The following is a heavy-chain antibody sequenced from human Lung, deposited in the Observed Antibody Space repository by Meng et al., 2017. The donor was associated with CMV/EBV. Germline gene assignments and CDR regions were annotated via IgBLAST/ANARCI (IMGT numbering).Heavy chain of an antibody. CDR2: ISRDSAYI. Sequence: SCAASGFSFRSYSMNWVRLTPGKGLEWVASISRDSAYIFYADSVKGRFTISRDNAKNSLYLQMNSLRAEDTALYYCARDPHEGDIVVVPVVLGQGXTVTVSS. D-gene: IGHD2-2*01. CDR1: GFSFRSYS. CDR3: ARDPHEGDIVVVPVV. J-gene: IGHJ6*02. V-gene: IGHV3-21*01.